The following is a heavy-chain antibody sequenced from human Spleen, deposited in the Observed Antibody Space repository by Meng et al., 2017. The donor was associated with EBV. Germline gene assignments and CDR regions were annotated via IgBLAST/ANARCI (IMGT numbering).Heavy chain of an antibody. J-gene: IGHJ4*02. CDR1: GFSLRDPY. Sequence: QVELGGVGGGLVKPGGCLRLSCAAYGFSLRDPYMSWIRQTPGKGLEWISYISNSGTTIKYADSVKGRFTISRDNAKNSLYLQMNSLRADDTAVYYCARGSGRWTFDYWGQGTLVTVSS. CDR2: ISNSGTTI. V-gene: IGHV3-11*01. D-gene: IGHD1-26*01. CDR3: ARGSGRWTFDY.